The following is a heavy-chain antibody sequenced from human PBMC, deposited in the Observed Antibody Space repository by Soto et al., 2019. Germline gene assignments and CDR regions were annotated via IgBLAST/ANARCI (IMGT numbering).Heavy chain of an antibody. CDR3: ARSYLPYWYFDL. V-gene: IGHV1-69*12. Sequence: QVQLVQSGAEVKKPGSSVKVSCKASGGTFSSYAISWVRQAPGQGLEWMGGLIPIFGTANYAQKFQGRVTITADESTSRDKMKLSSLRSEDTAVYYCARSYLPYWYFDLWGRGTLVTVSS. CDR2: LIPIFGTA. J-gene: IGHJ2*01. CDR1: GGTFSSYA.